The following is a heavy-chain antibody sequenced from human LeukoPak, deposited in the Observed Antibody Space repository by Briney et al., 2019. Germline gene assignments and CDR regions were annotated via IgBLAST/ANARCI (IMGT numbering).Heavy chain of an antibody. J-gene: IGHJ4*02. V-gene: IGHV3-7*03. CDR3: ARGEFGDLRYDY. D-gene: IGHD4-17*01. Sequence: GGSLRLSCAASGSTFSTYWMSWVRQAPGEGLEWVANIKADGSVRFYVDSVEGRFTIFRDNAKNSLYLQMNSLRVEDTAMYYCARGEFGDLRYDYWGQGSLVTVSS. CDR2: IKADGSVR. CDR1: GSTFSTYW.